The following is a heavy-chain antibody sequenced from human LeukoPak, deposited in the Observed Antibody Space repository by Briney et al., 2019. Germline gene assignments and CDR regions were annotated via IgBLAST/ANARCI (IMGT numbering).Heavy chain of an antibody. D-gene: IGHD3-22*01. Sequence: GGSLRLSCAASGFTFSSYWMSWVRQAPGKGLEWVSVIDSGGSKKYAESVKGRFTISRDNSKNTLYLQMNSLRAEDTAVYYCARESPDDSSASWGQGTLVTVSS. V-gene: IGHV3-66*01. CDR3: ARESPDDSSAS. CDR2: IDSGGSK. CDR1: GFTFSSYW. J-gene: IGHJ5*02.